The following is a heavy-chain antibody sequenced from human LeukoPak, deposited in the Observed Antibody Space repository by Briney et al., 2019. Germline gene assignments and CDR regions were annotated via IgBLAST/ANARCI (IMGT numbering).Heavy chain of an antibody. J-gene: IGHJ4*02. CDR3: AKAMVRGVITTIRFDY. V-gene: IGHV3-23*01. CDR2: ISGSGGST. CDR1: GVTFSSYG. Sequence: GGSLRLSCAASGVTFSSYGMSWVRQAPGKGLEWVSAISGSGGSTYYADSVKGRFTISRDNSKNTLYLQMDSLRAEDTAVYYCAKAMVRGVITTIRFDYWGQGTLVTVSP. D-gene: IGHD3-10*01.